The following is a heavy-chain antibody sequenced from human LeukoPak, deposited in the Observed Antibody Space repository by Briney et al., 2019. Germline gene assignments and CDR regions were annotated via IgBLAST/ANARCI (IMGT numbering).Heavy chain of an antibody. D-gene: IGHD2-2*01. J-gene: IGHJ6*03. V-gene: IGHV3-7*01. CDR3: ARDRPEVPAARDYYYYYYMDI. CDR1: RFTFSSYW. Sequence: GGSLRLSCAASRFTFSSYWMSWVRQAPGKGLEWVANIKQDGSEKYYVDSVKGRFTISRDNAKNSLYLQMNSLRAEDTAVYYCARDRPEVPAARDYYYYYYMDIWGKGTTVTVSS. CDR2: IKQDGSEK.